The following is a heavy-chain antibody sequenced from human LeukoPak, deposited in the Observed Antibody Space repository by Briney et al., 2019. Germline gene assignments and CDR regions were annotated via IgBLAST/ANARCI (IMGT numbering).Heavy chain of an antibody. J-gene: IGHJ4*02. D-gene: IGHD3-10*01. V-gene: IGHV3-23*01. CDR2: ISGSGTTT. Sequence: PGGSLRLSCAGSEFTFINYAMSWVRQAPGKGLEWVSTISGSGTTTYYADSVKGRFTISRDTSKNTMYMQMNSLRAEDTAVYYCASMGASIYGSYYFEYWCQGALVTVSS. CDR3: ASMGASIYGSYYFEY. CDR1: EFTFINYA.